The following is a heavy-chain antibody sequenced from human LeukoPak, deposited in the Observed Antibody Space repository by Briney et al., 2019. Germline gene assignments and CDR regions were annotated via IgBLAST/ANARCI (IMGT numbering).Heavy chain of an antibody. CDR3: ARRTNWGFMGDAFDI. CDR1: GFTFSSYW. V-gene: IGHV3-7*01. J-gene: IGHJ3*02. CDR2: IKQDGSEK. D-gene: IGHD7-27*01. Sequence: PGGSLRLSCAASGFTFSSYWMSWVRQAPGKGLEWVANIKQDGSEKYYVDSVKGQFTISRDNAKNSLYLQMNSLRAEDTAVYYCARRTNWGFMGDAFDIWGQGTMVTVSS.